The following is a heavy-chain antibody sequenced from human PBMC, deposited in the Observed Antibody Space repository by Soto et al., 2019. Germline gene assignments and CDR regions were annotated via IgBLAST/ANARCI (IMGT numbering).Heavy chain of an antibody. D-gene: IGHD7-27*01. Sequence: GESLKISFQCSGYSFTRYWIRWVRHLPGQGVECMGVMYPGDSETKYSQSFQGQVTISADKSIITAYLQWSSLKASDSAMYYCAGHRGESGIQPQDGMDVWGQGTTVTVSS. V-gene: IGHV5-51*01. CDR1: GYSFTRYW. J-gene: IGHJ6*02. CDR2: MYPGDSET. CDR3: AGHRGESGIQPQDGMDV.